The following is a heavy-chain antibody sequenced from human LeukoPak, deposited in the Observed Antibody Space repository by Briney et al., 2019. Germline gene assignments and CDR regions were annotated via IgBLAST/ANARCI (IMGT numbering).Heavy chain of an antibody. V-gene: IGHV3-74*01. J-gene: IGHJ6*02. D-gene: IGHD3-9*01. CDR3: AKDLEYYDILTGYSGVGMDV. CDR2: INSDGSST. Sequence: GGSLRLSCVDSGFTFSSYWMHWVRQPPGKGLVWVSRINSDGSSTGCADSVKGRFTISRDNSKNTLYLQMNSLRAEDTAVYYCAKDLEYYDILTGYSGVGMDVWGQGTTVTVSS. CDR1: GFTFSSYW.